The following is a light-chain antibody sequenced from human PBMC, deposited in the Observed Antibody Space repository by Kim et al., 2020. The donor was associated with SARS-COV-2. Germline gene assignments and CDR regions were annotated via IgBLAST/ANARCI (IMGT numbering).Light chain of an antibody. J-gene: IGLJ1*01. V-gene: IGLV3-1*01. CDR3: QAWASGTAF. CDR1: KLGQKY. Sequence: SYELTQPPSVSVSPGQTATITCSGDKLGQKYACWYQQKPGQSPMLVIYQDTKRPSGIPERFSGSNSGNTATLTISGTQAMDEADYYCQAWASGTAFFGTG. CDR2: QDT.